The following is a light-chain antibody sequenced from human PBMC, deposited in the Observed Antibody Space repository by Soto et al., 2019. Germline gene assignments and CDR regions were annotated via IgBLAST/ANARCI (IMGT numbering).Light chain of an antibody. CDR3: SSYATTNTPV. V-gene: IGLV2-14*01. Sequence: QSVLTQPASVAGSPGQSITMSCTGTSSDVGAYNYVAWYQQYPGKAPKLTIYDVSNRPSGVFNRFSGSKSGNTASLTISGLQAEDEADYYCSSYATTNTPVFGTGTKVT. J-gene: IGLJ1*01. CDR2: DVS. CDR1: SSDVGAYNY.